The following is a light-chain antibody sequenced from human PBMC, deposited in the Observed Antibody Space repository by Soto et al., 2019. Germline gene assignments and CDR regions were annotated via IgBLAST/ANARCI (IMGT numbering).Light chain of an antibody. CDR1: SSDIGAHNF. V-gene: IGLV2-14*03. CDR3: NSYTTSNTFV. CDR2: EVI. J-gene: IGLJ1*01. Sequence: QAALTQPASVSGTPGQPITVSCSGTSSDIGAHNFVSWYQQHPGKAPKLIIYEVINRDSGVSDRFSGSKSGNTASLTISGLQSEDEADYYCNSYTTSNTFVFGSGTKVTVL.